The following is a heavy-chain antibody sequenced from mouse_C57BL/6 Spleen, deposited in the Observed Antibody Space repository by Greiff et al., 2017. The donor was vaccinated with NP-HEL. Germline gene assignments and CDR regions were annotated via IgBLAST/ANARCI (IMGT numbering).Heavy chain of an antibody. CDR3: ARVDDGYYGVPFDY. CDR1: GYTFTSYW. V-gene: IGHV1-64*01. D-gene: IGHD2-3*01. J-gene: IGHJ2*01. CDR2: IHPNSGST. Sequence: VQLQQPGAELVKPGASVKLSCKASGYTFTSYWMHWVKQRPGQGLEWIGMIHPNSGSTNYNEKFKSKATLTVDKSSSTAYMQLSSLTSEDSAVYYCARVDDGYYGVPFDYWGQGTTLTVSS.